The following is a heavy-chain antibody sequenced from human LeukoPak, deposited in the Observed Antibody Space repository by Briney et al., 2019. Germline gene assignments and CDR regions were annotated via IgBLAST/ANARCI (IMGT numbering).Heavy chain of an antibody. J-gene: IGHJ6*03. CDR1: GGTFSSYA. CDR3: ARTLVGATEGYYYYYMDV. CDR2: IIPIFGTA. D-gene: IGHD1-26*01. V-gene: IGHV1-69*05. Sequence: SVKVSCKASGGTFSSYAISWVRQAPGQGLEWMGGIIPIFGTANYAQKFQGRVTITTDESTSTAYMELSGLRSEDTAVYYCARTLVGATEGYYYYYMDVWGKGATVTVSS.